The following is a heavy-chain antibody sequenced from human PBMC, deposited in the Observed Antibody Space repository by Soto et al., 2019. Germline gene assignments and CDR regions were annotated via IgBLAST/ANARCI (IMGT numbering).Heavy chain of an antibody. V-gene: IGHV3-21*01. Sequence: GGSLRLSCAASGFTFSSYSMNWVRQAPGKGLEWVSSISSSSSYIYYADSVKGRFNISRDNAKNSLYLQMNSLRAEDTAVYYCARAAPYYDILTGYSDDDAFDIWGQGTMVTVSS. CDR2: ISSSSSYI. CDR1: GFTFSSYS. D-gene: IGHD3-9*01. J-gene: IGHJ3*02. CDR3: ARAAPYYDILTGYSDDDAFDI.